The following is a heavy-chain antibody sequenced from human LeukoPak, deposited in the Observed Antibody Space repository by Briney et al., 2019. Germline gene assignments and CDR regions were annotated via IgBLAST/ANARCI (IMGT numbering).Heavy chain of an antibody. CDR2: IYTSGST. J-gene: IGHJ4*02. Sequence: SQTLSLTCTVSGGSISSGSYYWSWIRQPAGKGLEWIGRIYTSGSTNYNPSLKSRVTISVDTSKNQFSLKLSSVTAADTAVYYCARGPKDYDILTGSLADWGQGTLVTVSS. CDR3: ARGPKDYDILTGSLAD. V-gene: IGHV4-61*02. D-gene: IGHD3-9*01. CDR1: GGSISSGSYY.